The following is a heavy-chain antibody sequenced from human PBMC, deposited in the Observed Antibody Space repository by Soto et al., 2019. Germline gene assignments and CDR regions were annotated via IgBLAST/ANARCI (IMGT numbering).Heavy chain of an antibody. D-gene: IGHD1-26*01. CDR3: ARAWELQPPDC. CDR1: GYTFTSYA. V-gene: IGHV1-18*01. Sequence: ASVKVSCKASGYTFTSYAMHCVRQAPGQRLEWXGWXXAXXXXXNXXXKLQGRATMTTDKSTRTAYMELRSRRSDDTAVYYCARAWELQPPDCWGRGTVVPVSS. CDR2: XXAXXXXX. J-gene: IGHJ4*02.